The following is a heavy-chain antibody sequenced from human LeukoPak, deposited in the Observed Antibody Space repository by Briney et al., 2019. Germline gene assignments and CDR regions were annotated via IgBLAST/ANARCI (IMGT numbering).Heavy chain of an antibody. J-gene: IGHJ4*02. CDR2: ISPSGGIT. CDR1: GFTFSSYS. Sequence: PGGSLRLSCAASGFTFSSYSMNWVRQAPGKGLEWVSGISPSGGITYYTDSVKGRFTISRDNSKNTVSLQMNSLRVEDTAVYYCARDLAWGAFDYWGQGTLVTVSS. CDR3: ARDLAWGAFDY. V-gene: IGHV3-23*01. D-gene: IGHD7-27*01.